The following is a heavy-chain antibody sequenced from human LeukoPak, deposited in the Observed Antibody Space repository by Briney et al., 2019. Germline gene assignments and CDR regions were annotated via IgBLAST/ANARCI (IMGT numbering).Heavy chain of an antibody. CDR3: AKVEGASKASVY. V-gene: IGHV3-23*01. Sequence: GGSLRLSCAASGLSFSAFCMTWVRQAPGKGLEWVSVISGSGGTTHYADSVKGRFTISRDNSKNTLYLQMESLRDDDTAVYYCAKVEGASKASVYWGQGALVTVSS. J-gene: IGHJ4*02. CDR1: GLSFSAFC. D-gene: IGHD1-1*01. CDR2: ISGSGGTT.